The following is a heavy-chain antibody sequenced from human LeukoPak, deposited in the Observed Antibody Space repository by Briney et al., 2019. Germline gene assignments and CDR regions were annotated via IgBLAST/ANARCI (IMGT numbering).Heavy chain of an antibody. CDR2: IYTSGGT. CDR3: ARVGSDYLSFDC. V-gene: IGHV4-61*02. CDR1: GGSINSGSQY. D-gene: IGHD4-17*01. J-gene: IGHJ4*02. Sequence: SETLSLTCTVSGGSINSGSQYWSWIRQPAGKGLEWIGRIYTSGGTNYNPSLKSRVTISVDTSKNQFSLKLSSVTAADTAVYYCARVGSDYLSFDCWGQGTLVTVSS.